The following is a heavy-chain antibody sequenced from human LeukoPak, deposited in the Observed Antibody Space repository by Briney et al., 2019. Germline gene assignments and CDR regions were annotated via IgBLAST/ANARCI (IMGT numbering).Heavy chain of an antibody. CDR3: ARDRDSIAAAGDFDY. CDR1: GFTFSSYR. V-gene: IGHV3-21*01. Sequence: PGGSLRLSCAVSGFTFSSYRMNWVRQSPGKGLEWVSSITTSSGNMYYADSVKGRFTIARDNAKNSLYLQMNSLRAEDTGIYYCARDRDSIAAAGDFDYWGQGTQVTVSS. J-gene: IGHJ4*02. D-gene: IGHD6-13*01. CDR2: ITTSSGNM.